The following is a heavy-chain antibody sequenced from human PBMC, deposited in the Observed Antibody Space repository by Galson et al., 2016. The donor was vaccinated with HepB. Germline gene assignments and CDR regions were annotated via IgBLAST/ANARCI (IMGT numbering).Heavy chain of an antibody. V-gene: IGHV1-58*01. CDR1: GFTFSNSA. Sequence: SVKVSCKASGFTFSNSAVQWVRQARGQRLEWIGWIVVGSGNTNYAQKFQERVTITRDMSTSTVYMELSRLRSEDTAGYYCAAANYYPSGTVGPFDYWGQGTLVTVSS. J-gene: IGHJ4*02. CDR2: IVVGSGNT. CDR3: AAANYYPSGTVGPFDY. D-gene: IGHD3-10*01.